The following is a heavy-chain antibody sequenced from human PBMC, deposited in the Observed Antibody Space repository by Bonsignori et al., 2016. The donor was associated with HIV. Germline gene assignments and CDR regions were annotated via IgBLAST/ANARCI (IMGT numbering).Heavy chain of an antibody. Sequence: WVRQAPGQGLEWMGWINPNSGGTNYAQKFQGRVTMTRDTSISTAYMELSRLRSDDTAVYYCARGEDVLRFLEWLLSPFDYWGQGTLVTSPQ. D-gene: IGHD3-3*01. CDR3: ARGEDVLRFLEWLLSPFDY. J-gene: IGHJ4*02. V-gene: IGHV1-2*02. CDR2: INPNSGGT.